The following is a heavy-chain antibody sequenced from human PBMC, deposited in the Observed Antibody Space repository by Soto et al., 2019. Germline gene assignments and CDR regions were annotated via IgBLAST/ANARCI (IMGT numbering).Heavy chain of an antibody. CDR2: IIPIFGTA. D-gene: IGHD6-6*01. Sequence: SVKVSCKASGGTFSSYAISWVRQAPGQGLEWMGGIIPIFGTANYAQKFQGRVTITADESTSTAYMELSSLRSEDTAVYYCARDRTSSIAARNYYYYYGMDVWGQGTTVTVSS. J-gene: IGHJ6*02. CDR1: GGTFSSYA. CDR3: ARDRTSSIAARNYYYYYGMDV. V-gene: IGHV1-69*13.